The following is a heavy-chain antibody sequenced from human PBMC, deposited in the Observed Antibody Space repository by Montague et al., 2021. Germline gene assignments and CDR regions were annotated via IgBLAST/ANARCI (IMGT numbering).Heavy chain of an antibody. CDR2: IYYSGST. D-gene: IGHD3-10*02. CDR3: ARGNGAMLF. J-gene: IGHJ4*02. Sequence: SETLSLTCSVSGGSISSYYWSWVRQPPGKGLEWIGYIYYSGSTAYNPSLNRRVTMSLDTSRNQFSLTLTSVTAADTAVYYCARGNGAMLFWGQGILVAVSS. V-gene: IGHV4-59*13. CDR1: GGSISSYY.